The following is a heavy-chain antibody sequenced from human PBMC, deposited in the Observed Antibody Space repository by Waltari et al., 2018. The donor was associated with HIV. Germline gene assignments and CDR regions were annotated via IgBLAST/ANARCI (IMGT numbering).Heavy chain of an antibody. Sequence: EVQLVESGGGLVQPGGSLRLSCAASGFTFRNYIFNWVRQAPGKGLEWVSYISSSSDTIYYADSVKGRFTISRDNAKNSLYLQMNSLRDEDTAVYYCTRDRTYGPLRYFDYWGQGTLVTVSS. J-gene: IGHJ4*02. CDR2: ISSSSDTI. CDR1: GFTFRNYI. V-gene: IGHV3-48*02. D-gene: IGHD3-10*01. CDR3: TRDRTYGPLRYFDY.